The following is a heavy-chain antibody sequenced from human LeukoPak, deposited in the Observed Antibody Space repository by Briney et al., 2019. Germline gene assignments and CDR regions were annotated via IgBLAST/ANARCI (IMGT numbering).Heavy chain of an antibody. CDR1: GYTFTSYY. CDR2: INPSGGST. CDR3: ARDGPLLSDFDY. J-gene: IGHJ4*02. V-gene: IGHV1-46*01. D-gene: IGHD2-21*02. Sequence: ASVKVSCKASGYTFTSYYMHWVRQAPGQGLEWMGIINPSGGSTSYAQKFQGRVTITADESTSTAYMELSSLRSEDTAVYYCARDGPLLSDFDYWGQGTLVTVSS.